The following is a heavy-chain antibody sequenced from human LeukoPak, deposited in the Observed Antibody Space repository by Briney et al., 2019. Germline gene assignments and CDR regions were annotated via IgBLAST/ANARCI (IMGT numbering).Heavy chain of an antibody. Sequence: PGGSLRLSCEASGFTFGKNSMNWVRQAPGKGLEWLAYISTSSGNINYADSVKGRFTISRDNSKNTLYLQMNSLRAEDTAVYYCAGDVVGPHIPAHIAEEGVYWGQGTLVTVSS. CDR3: AGDVVGPHIPAHIAEEGVY. V-gene: IGHV3-48*01. CDR1: GFTFGKNS. CDR2: ISTSSGNI. J-gene: IGHJ4*02. D-gene: IGHD6-13*01.